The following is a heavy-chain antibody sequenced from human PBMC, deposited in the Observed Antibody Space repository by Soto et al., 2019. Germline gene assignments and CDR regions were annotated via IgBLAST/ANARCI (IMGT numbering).Heavy chain of an antibody. Sequence: GASVKVSCKASGGTFSSYAISWVRQAPGQGPEWMGGIIPIFGTANYAQKFQGRVTITADESTSTAYMELSSLRSEDTAVYYCARDPSSGWSAGPFDYWGQGTLVTVSS. V-gene: IGHV1-69*13. CDR2: IIPIFGTA. CDR3: ARDPSSGWSAGPFDY. D-gene: IGHD6-19*01. J-gene: IGHJ4*02. CDR1: GGTFSSYA.